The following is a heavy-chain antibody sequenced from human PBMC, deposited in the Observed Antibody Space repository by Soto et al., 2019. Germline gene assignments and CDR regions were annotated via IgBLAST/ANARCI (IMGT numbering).Heavy chain of an antibody. V-gene: IGHV4-4*02. CDR3: ARDLDRYCSVTSCHAMDV. J-gene: IGHJ6*02. CDR1: GGSIRSTNW. CDR2: VYHNGTS. Sequence: PSETLSLTCVVSGGSIRSTNWWAWVRQTPGKGLEWIGEVYHNGTSNYNPSLKGRATISVDRSKDQVSLRLNSVIDADTAVYYCARDLDRYCSVTSCHAMDVWGQGT. D-gene: IGHD2-15*01.